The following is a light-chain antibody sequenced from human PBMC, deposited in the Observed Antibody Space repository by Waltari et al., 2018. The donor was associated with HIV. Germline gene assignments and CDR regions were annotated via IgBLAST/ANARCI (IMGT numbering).Light chain of an antibody. CDR1: NSNIGSNT. CDR2: SND. Sequence: QSVLTQPPSASGTPGQRVSISCSGTNSNIGSNTVKWYQQVPGSAPKVVRYSNDHRPSGAPDRFSGSKSGTSASLAISGVKSGDEADYYCASWDDSLKAYIFGTGTKVTVL. CDR3: ASWDDSLKAYI. J-gene: IGLJ1*01. V-gene: IGLV1-44*01.